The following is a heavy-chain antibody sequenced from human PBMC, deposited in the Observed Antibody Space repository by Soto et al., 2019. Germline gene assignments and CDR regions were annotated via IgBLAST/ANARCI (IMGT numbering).Heavy chain of an antibody. CDR1: GGTFSSYT. CDR2: IIPILGIA. J-gene: IGHJ4*02. CDR3: ARAPKGAPYSSSWTYADY. D-gene: IGHD6-13*01. Sequence: SVKVSCKAPGGTFSSYTISWVRQAPGQGLKWMGRIIPILGIANYAQKFQGRVTITADKSTSTAYMELSSLRSEDTAVYYCARAPKGAPYSSSWTYADYWGQGTLVTVSS. V-gene: IGHV1-69*02.